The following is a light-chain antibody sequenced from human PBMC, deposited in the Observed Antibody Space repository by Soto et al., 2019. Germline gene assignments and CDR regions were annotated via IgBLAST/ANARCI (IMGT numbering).Light chain of an antibody. J-gene: IGKJ4*01. CDR3: QHRFNWPLT. CDR2: DAS. Sequence: EIVLTQSPATLSLSPGERATLSCRASQSVSSFFAWYQQKRGQAPTLLIYDASKRATGIPARFSGSGSGTDFTLTISSLEPEDFAVYYCQHRFNWPLTFGGGTTVEIK. CDR1: QSVSSF. V-gene: IGKV3-11*01.